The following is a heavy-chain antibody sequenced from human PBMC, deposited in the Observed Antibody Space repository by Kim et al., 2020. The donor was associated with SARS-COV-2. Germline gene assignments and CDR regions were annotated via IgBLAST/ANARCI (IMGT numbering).Heavy chain of an antibody. CDR1: GYTFTSYD. Sequence: ASVKVSCKASGYTFTSYDINWVRQATGQGLEWMGWMNPNSGNTGYAQKFQGRVTMTRNTSISTAYMELSSLRSEDTAVYYCARGVAVAEYYYYYGMDVWGQGTTVTVSS. CDR3: ARGVAVAEYYYYYGMDV. J-gene: IGHJ6*02. CDR2: MNPNSGNT. V-gene: IGHV1-8*01. D-gene: IGHD6-19*01.